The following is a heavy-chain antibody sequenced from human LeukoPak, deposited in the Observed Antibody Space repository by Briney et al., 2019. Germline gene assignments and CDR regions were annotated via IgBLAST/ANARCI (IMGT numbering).Heavy chain of an antibody. J-gene: IGHJ4*02. V-gene: IGHV3-21*01. CDR3: ARGGDWDRYFDY. CDR2: ISSSSSYI. Sequence: PGGSLRLSCAASGFTFSSYSMNWVRQAPGKGLEWVSSISSSSSYIYYADSVKGRFTISRDNAKNSLYLQMNSLRAEDTAVYYCARGGDWDRYFDYWGQGTLVTVSS. D-gene: IGHD3-10*01. CDR1: GFTFSSYS.